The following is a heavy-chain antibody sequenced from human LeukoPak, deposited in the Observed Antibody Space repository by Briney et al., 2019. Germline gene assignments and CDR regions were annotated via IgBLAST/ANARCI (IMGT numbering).Heavy chain of an antibody. Sequence: GESLKISCKGSGYSFTSYWIGWVRQMPGKGLEWMGIIYPGDSDTRYSPSFQGQVTISADKSIGTAYLQWSSLKASDTAMYYCAIPYCSGGCCYPYYFDYWGQGTLVTVSS. CDR1: GYSFTSYW. V-gene: IGHV5-51*01. CDR3: AIPYCSGGCCYPYYFDY. CDR2: IYPGDSDT. J-gene: IGHJ4*02. D-gene: IGHD2-15*01.